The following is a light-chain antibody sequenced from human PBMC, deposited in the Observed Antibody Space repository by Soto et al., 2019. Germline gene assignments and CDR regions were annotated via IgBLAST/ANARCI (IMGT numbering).Light chain of an antibody. J-gene: IGKJ2*01. CDR2: GAS. CDR1: QSVSSSY. V-gene: IGKV3-20*01. CDR3: QQYGSSPRT. Sequence: EIVLTQSPGTLSLSPVERATLSCWASQSVSSSYLAWYQQKPGQAPRLLIYGASSRATGIPDRFSGSGSGTDFTLTISRLEPGDFAVYYCQQYGSSPRTFGQGTKLEI.